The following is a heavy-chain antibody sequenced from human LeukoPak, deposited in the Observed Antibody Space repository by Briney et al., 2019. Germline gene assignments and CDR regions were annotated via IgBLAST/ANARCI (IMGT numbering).Heavy chain of an antibody. CDR2: IRSKVNNYAT. CDR3: TRRSGEDSRGYYDY. J-gene: IGHJ4*02. Sequence: GGSLRLSCAASGFTFSGSAMHWVRQASGKGLEWVGRIRSKVNNYATAYAASVKGRFTISRDESKNTAYLQMNCLKTEDTAVYYCTRRSGEDSRGYYDYWGQGTLVTVSS. CDR1: GFTFSGSA. D-gene: IGHD3-22*01. V-gene: IGHV3-73*01.